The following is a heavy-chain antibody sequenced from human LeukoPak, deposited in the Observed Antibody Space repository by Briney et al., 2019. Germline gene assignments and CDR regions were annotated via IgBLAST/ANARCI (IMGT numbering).Heavy chain of an antibody. Sequence: GASVNVSCKASGYTFTGYYMHWVRQAPGQGLEWMGWINPNSGGTNYAQKFQGRVTMTRDTSISTAYMELSRLRSDDTAVYYCARDRVAAAGTTLNYWGQGTLVTVSS. CDR1: GYTFTGYY. J-gene: IGHJ4*02. CDR2: INPNSGGT. CDR3: ARDRVAAAGTTLNY. V-gene: IGHV1-2*02. D-gene: IGHD6-13*01.